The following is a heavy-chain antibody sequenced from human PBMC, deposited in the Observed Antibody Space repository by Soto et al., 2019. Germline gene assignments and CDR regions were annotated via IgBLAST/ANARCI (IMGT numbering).Heavy chain of an antibody. V-gene: IGHV1-58*01. J-gene: IGHJ4*02. CDR1: GFTFTSSA. Sequence: SVKVSCKASGFTFTSSAVQWVRQARGQRLEWIGWIVVGSGNTNYAQKFQERVTITRDMSTSTAYMELSSLRSEDTAVYYCAAVPSDFWSGYYYFDYWGQGTLVTVS. CDR2: IVVGSGNT. CDR3: AAVPSDFWSGYYYFDY. D-gene: IGHD3-3*01.